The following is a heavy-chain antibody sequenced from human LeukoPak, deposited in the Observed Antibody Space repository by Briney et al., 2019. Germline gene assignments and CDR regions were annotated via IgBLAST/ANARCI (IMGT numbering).Heavy chain of an antibody. CDR2: IYSSGST. Sequence: SETLSLTCTVSGGSTTDYFWSWIRQPAGMGLEWIGRIYSSGSTNYNASLKSRVTMSVDTSKNQFSLKLSFVTAADTAVYYCAREVSARDGSLGRPFDYWGQGTLVTVSS. V-gene: IGHV4-4*07. D-gene: IGHD5-24*01. CDR1: GGSTTDYF. J-gene: IGHJ4*02. CDR3: AREVSARDGSLGRPFDY.